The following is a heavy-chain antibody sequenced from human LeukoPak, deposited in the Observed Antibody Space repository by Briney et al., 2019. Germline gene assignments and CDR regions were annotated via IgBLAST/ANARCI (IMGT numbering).Heavy chain of an antibody. Sequence: GSLRLSCTASGFTFGDYAMSWIRQPPGKGLEWIGHIYYSGSTNYNPSLKSRVTISVDTSKNQFSLKLSSVTAADTAVYYCARGNWNDEIDYWGQGTLVTVSS. D-gene: IGHD1-1*01. J-gene: IGHJ4*02. CDR3: ARGNWNDEIDY. V-gene: IGHV4-59*01. CDR2: IYYSGST. CDR1: GFTFGDYA.